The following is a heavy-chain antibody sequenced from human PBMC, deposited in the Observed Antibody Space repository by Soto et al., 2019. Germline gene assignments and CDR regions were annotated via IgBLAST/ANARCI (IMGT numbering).Heavy chain of an antibody. CDR3: VKDRMAYNSVWDPFDV. J-gene: IGHJ3*01. V-gene: IGHV3-23*01. CDR2: IGSVGGDT. CDR1: GFTFYSYA. D-gene: IGHD1-20*01. Sequence: GGSLRLSCAASGFTFYSYAMSWVRQAPGKGLEWVSTIGSVGGDTYYADSVKGRFTISRDDSKNTLLLQMNSLRAEDTAVYYCVKDRMAYNSVWDPFDVWGQGTMVTVSS.